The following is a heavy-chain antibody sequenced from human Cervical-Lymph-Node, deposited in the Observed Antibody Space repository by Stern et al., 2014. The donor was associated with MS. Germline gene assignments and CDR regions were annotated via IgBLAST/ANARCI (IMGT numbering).Heavy chain of an antibody. D-gene: IGHD4-17*01. CDR2: IKHDGSEE. V-gene: IGHV3-7*01. CDR3: ARNAYGDLSYWYFDL. Sequence: EVQLEESGGGLVQPGGSMRLSCAASGFTFTTYWMSWVRQAPGKGPEWVANIKHDGSEEYYVDSVKGRFTISRDDAKTSLYLQMDSLRAEDTAVYYCARNAYGDLSYWYFDLWGRGTLVTVSS. CDR1: GFTFTTYW. J-gene: IGHJ2*01.